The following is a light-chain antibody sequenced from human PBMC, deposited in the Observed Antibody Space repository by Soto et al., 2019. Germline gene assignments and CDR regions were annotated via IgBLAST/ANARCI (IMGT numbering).Light chain of an antibody. J-gene: IGKJ5*01. V-gene: IGKV3-11*01. CDR3: QQRSSGVT. CDR2: DAS. Sequence: EIVLTQSPATLSLSPGERATLSCRASESISTYLGWYQQKPGQAPRPLIYDASNRATGIPARFSGSGSGTEFTLTISSLEPEDSAVYFCQQRSSGVTFGQGTHWRL. CDR1: ESISTY.